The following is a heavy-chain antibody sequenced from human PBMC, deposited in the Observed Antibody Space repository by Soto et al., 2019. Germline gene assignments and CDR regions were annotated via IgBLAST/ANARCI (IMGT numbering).Heavy chain of an antibody. CDR2: IYWNDDK. J-gene: IGHJ4*02. CDR3: AHRRPEYGDYVVFAY. Sequence: QITLKESGPTLVKPTQTLTLTCTFSGFSLSTSGVGVGWIRQPPGKALEWLALIYWNDDKRYSPSLKSRLTITKDTSKNQVVLTMTNMDPVDTATYYCAHRRPEYGDYVVFAYWCQGTLVTVSS. D-gene: IGHD4-17*01. V-gene: IGHV2-5*01. CDR1: GFSLSTSGVG.